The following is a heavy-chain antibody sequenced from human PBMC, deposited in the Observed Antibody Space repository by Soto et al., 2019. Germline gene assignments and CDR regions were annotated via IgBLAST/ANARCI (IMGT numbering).Heavy chain of an antibody. Sequence: GGSLRLSCAASGFTFSSYWMSWVRQAPGKGLEWVANIKQDGSEKYYVDSVKGRFTISRDNAKSSLYLQMNSLRAEDTAVYYCARGPDYYYYGMDVWGQGTTVTVSS. J-gene: IGHJ6*02. V-gene: IGHV3-7*01. CDR2: IKQDGSEK. CDR1: GFTFSSYW. CDR3: ARGPDYYYYGMDV.